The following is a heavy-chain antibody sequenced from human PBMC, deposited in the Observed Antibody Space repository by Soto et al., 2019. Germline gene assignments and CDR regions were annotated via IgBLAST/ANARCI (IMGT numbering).Heavy chain of an antibody. D-gene: IGHD3-10*01. CDR1: GYTFTSYD. J-gene: IGHJ4*02. Sequence: ASVKVSCKASGYTFTSYDINWVRQATGQGLEWMGWMNPNSGNTGYAQKFQGRVTMTRNTSISTAYMELSSLRSEDTAVYYCARGFRYYGSGSPSFGYWGQGTLVTVSS. CDR3: ARGFRYYGSGSPSFGY. V-gene: IGHV1-8*01. CDR2: MNPNSGNT.